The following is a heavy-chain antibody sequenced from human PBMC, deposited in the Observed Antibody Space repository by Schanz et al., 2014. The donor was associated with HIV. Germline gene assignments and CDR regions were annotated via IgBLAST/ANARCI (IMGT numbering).Heavy chain of an antibody. J-gene: IGHJ6*02. Sequence: QVQLVESGGGVVQPGRSLRLSCAASGFTFSSDGMHWVRQAPGKGLEGGAVISYDGSDKYHADSVKGRFTISRDNSKNTLYLQMNSLRAEDTAVYYCAKDQGYDFWSGYYNYYGMDVWGQGTTVTVSS. D-gene: IGHD3-3*01. CDR3: AKDQGYDFWSGYYNYYGMDV. CDR2: ISYDGSDK. CDR1: GFTFSSDG. V-gene: IGHV3-30*18.